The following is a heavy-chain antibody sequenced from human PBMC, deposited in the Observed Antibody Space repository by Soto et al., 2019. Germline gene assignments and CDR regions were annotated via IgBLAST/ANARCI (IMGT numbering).Heavy chain of an antibody. J-gene: IGHJ3*02. CDR3: ARARVSTPRLEDPFDI. CDR2: IYPGDSDT. CDR1: GYSFTTYW. V-gene: IGHV5-51*01. D-gene: IGHD5-12*01. Sequence: PGESLKISSKGSGYSFTTYWLAWVRQMPGKGLEYMGIIYPGDSDTRYSPSFQGQVTISADKSISTAYLQWTSLKASDSAIYYCARARVSTPRLEDPFDIWGQGTVVTVSS.